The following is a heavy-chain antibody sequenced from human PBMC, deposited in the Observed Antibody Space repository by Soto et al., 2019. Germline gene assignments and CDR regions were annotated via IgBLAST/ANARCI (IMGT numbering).Heavy chain of an antibody. D-gene: IGHD1-1*01. J-gene: IGHJ4*02. V-gene: IGHV3-23*01. Sequence: EVQLLESGGDLVQPGGSLRLSCGASGFFFSDYSMSWVRQAPGKGLEWVSGISGSGYSVYYADSVKGRFTISRDNSKNTLFLQMDSLGAEDTAMYYCARSLGDRWNEYFFHYWGQGTLVTVSS. CDR1: GFFFSDYS. CDR2: ISGSGYSV. CDR3: ARSLGDRWNEYFFHY.